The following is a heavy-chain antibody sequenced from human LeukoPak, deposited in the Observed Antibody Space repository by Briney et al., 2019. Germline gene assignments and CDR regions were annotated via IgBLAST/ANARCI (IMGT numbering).Heavy chain of an antibody. D-gene: IGHD3-10*01. J-gene: IGHJ4*02. CDR3: ARELLWFGELNYYFDY. Sequence: PGGSLRLSCAASGFTFSSYGMHWVRQAPGKGLEWVAVIWYDGSNKYYADSVKGRFTISRDNSKNTLYLQMNSLRAEDTAVYYCARELLWFGELNYYFDYWGQGTLVTVSS. CDR2: IWYDGSNK. CDR1: GFTFSSYG. V-gene: IGHV3-33*01.